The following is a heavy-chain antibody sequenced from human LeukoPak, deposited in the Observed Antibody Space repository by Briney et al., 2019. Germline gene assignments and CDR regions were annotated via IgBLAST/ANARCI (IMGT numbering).Heavy chain of an antibody. CDR1: GYTLTELS. Sequence: ASVKVSCKVSGYTLTELSMRWVRQAPGKGLEWMGGFDPEGGETNYAQKFQGRVTMTEDTSTDTAYMELSSLRSEDTAVYYCATVTYYYDSSGFAFDIWGQGTMVTVSS. CDR2: FDPEGGET. V-gene: IGHV1-24*01. D-gene: IGHD3-22*01. CDR3: ATVTYYYDSSGFAFDI. J-gene: IGHJ3*02.